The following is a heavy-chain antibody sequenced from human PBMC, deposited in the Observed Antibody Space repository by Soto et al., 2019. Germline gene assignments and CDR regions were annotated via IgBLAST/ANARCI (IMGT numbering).Heavy chain of an antibody. D-gene: IGHD6-13*01. V-gene: IGHV4-4*07. J-gene: IGHJ5*01. CDR1: GGSIINYY. CDR3: ARQTTYSSSWFDY. CDR2: IYSSGSA. Sequence: SETLSLTCTVSGGSIINYYWTWIRQAAGKGLEWVGRIYSSGSASYNPSLKSRLTMSVDTSKNQITLKLTSVTAADTALYYCARQTTYSSSWFDYWGHGTLVTVSS.